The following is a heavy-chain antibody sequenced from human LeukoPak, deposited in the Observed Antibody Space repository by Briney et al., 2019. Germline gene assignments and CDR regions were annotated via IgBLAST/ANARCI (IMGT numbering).Heavy chain of an antibody. V-gene: IGHV3-21*01. CDR1: GFTFSSYS. J-gene: IGHJ4*02. Sequence: GGSLRLPCAASGFTFSSYSMHWVRQAPGKGLEWVSFISSSSGYIYYADSVKGRFTISRDNAKNSLYLQMNSLRAEDTAVYYCARVLYYDILTGYSDYWGQGTLVTVSS. CDR2: ISSSSGYI. CDR3: ARVLYYDILTGYSDY. D-gene: IGHD3-9*01.